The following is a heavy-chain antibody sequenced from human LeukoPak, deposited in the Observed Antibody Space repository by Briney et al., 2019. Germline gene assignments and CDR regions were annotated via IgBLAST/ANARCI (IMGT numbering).Heavy chain of an antibody. CDR3: ARGRARGVYFDY. Sequence: KPSETLSLTCAVYGGPFSGYYWSWIRQPPGKGLEWIGEINHSGSTNYNPSLKSRVTISVDTSKNQFSLKLSSVTAADTAVYYCARGRARGVYFDYWGQGTLVTVSS. CDR2: INHSGST. CDR1: GGPFSGYY. D-gene: IGHD3-10*01. V-gene: IGHV4-34*01. J-gene: IGHJ4*02.